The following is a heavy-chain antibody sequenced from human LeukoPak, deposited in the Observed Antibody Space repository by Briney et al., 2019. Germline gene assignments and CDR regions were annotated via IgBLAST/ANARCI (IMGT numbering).Heavy chain of an antibody. CDR2: INPNSGGT. V-gene: IGHV1-2*02. J-gene: IGHJ6*03. CDR3: ARDGGYSYGMVYYYYYYMDV. Sequence: ASVKVSCKASGYTFTGYYMHWVRQAPGQGLEWMGWINPNSGGTNYAQKFQGRVTMTRDTSISTAYMELSRLRSDDTAVYYCARDGGYSYGMVYYYYYYMDVWGKGTTVTVSS. CDR1: GYTFTGYY. D-gene: IGHD5-18*01.